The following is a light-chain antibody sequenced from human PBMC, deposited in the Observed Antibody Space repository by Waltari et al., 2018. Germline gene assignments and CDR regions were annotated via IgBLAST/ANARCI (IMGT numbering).Light chain of an antibody. CDR3: QQYYNSPLT. CDR2: WAS. Sequence: DIVMTQSPDSLAVSLGERATINCKSSQSVLYSSNNKNYLTWYQQKPGQRPKVFIYWASTRESGVPDRFTGSGSGTDFTLTISSLQAEDVAVYYCQQYYNSPLTFGGGTKVEIK. J-gene: IGKJ4*01. CDR1: QSVLYSSNNKNY. V-gene: IGKV4-1*01.